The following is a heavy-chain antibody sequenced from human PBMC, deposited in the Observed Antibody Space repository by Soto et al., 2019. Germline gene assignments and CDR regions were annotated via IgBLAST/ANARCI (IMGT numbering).Heavy chain of an antibody. CDR1: GGSVTSEHYY. Sequence: PEETLSLTCTVSGGSVTSEHYYWNWIRQPPGKGLEWIGYFFYTGSTNYNPSLESRLTMSVDVSKNHFSLRLNSVTAADTAVYYCAGGTDGKKVAYWGQGALVTVSS. D-gene: IGHD5-12*01. CDR2: FFYTGST. CDR3: AGGTDGKKVAY. J-gene: IGHJ4*02. V-gene: IGHV4-61*03.